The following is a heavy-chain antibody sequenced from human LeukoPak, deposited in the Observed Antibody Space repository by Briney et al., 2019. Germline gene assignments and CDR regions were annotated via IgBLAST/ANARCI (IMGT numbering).Heavy chain of an antibody. CDR3: AREGRWFGTYYFDY. D-gene: IGHD3-10*01. Sequence: SETLSLTCSVSGYSISSGYYWGWIRQPPGMGLEWIGSMYQSGNAYYNPSLKSRVTISVDTAKNQISLKLSSVTAADTAVYYCAREGRWFGTYYFDYWGQGTLVTVSS. V-gene: IGHV4-38-2*02. J-gene: IGHJ4*02. CDR2: MYQSGNA. CDR1: GYSISSGYY.